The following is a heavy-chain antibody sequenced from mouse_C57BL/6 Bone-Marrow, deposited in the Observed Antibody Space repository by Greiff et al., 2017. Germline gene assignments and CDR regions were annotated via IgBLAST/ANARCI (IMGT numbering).Heavy chain of an antibody. D-gene: IGHD1-1*01. Sequence: VKLVESGAELVKPGASVKISCKASGYAFSSYWMNWVKQRPGKGLEWIGQIYPGDGDTNYNGKFKGKATLTADKSSSTAYMQLSSLTSEDSAVYFCARRDGSTWYFDVWGTGTTVTVSS. CDR1: GYAFSSYW. V-gene: IGHV1-80*01. J-gene: IGHJ1*03. CDR2: IYPGDGDT. CDR3: ARRDGSTWYFDV.